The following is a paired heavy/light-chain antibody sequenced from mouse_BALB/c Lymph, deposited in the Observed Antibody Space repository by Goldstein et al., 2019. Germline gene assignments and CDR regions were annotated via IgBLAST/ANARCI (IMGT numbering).Heavy chain of an antibody. V-gene: IGHV5-6-4*01. CDR2: ISSGGSYT. Sequence: DVKLVESGGGLVKPGGSLKLSCAASGFTFSSYTMSWVRQTPEKRLEWVATISSGGSYTYYPDSVKGRFTISRDNAKNTLYLQMSSLKSEDTAMYYCTRDRYDFDYWGQGTTLTVSS. D-gene: IGHD2-14*01. J-gene: IGHJ2*01. CDR3: TRDRYDFDY. CDR1: GFTFSSYT.
Light chain of an antibody. V-gene: IGKV8-24*01. Sequence: DIVMTQSPSSLAMSVGQKVTMSCKSSQSLLNSSNQKNYLAWYQQKPGQSPKLLVYFASTRESGVPDRFIGSGSGTDFTLTISSVQAEDLADYFCQQHYSTPYTFGGGTKLEIK. CDR3: QQHYSTPYT. CDR1: QSLLNSSNQKNY. CDR2: FAS. J-gene: IGKJ2*01.